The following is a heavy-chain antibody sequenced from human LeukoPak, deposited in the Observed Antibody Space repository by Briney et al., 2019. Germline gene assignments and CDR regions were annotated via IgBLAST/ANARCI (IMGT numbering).Heavy chain of an antibody. CDR1: GFTFGDYG. CDR2: IRTKANGGTT. Sequence: PGGSLRLSCTASGFTFGDYGLSWVRQAPGKGLEWVGFIRTKANGGTTAYAASVKGRFTISRDDSRSIAYLQMNSVKTEDTGISYCTRWRSEAYYRDYWGQGTLVTVSS. J-gene: IGHJ4*02. D-gene: IGHD3-10*01. V-gene: IGHV3-49*04. CDR3: TRWRSEAYYRDY.